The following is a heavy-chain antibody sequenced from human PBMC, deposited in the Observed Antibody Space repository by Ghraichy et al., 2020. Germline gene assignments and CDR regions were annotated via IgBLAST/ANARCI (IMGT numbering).Heavy chain of an antibody. J-gene: IGHJ3*02. D-gene: IGHD1-7*01. CDR1: GFTFGDYD. V-gene: IGHV3-49*03. CDR2: IRSKAYGGTT. CDR3: TREEDWNYFGDAFDI. Sequence: GGSLRLSCTASGFTFGDYDMSWFRQAPGKGLEWVGFIRSKAYGGTTDYAESVKGRFTISRDDSKSIAYLQMNSLKTEDTAVYYGTREEDWNYFGDAFDIWGQGSMVTVSS.